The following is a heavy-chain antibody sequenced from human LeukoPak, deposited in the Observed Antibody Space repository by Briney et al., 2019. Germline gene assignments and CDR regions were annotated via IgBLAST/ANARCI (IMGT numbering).Heavy chain of an antibody. CDR1: GFTVSSNY. J-gene: IGHJ4*02. CDR3: ARDLGDSSGYYFGNY. D-gene: IGHD3-22*01. CDR2: IYSGGST. Sequence: GGSLRLSCAASGFTVSSNYMSWVRQAPGKGLGWVSVIYSGGSTYYADSVKGRFTISRDNSKNTLYLQMNSLRAEDTAMYYCARDLGDSSGYYFGNYWGQGTLVTVSS. V-gene: IGHV3-53*01.